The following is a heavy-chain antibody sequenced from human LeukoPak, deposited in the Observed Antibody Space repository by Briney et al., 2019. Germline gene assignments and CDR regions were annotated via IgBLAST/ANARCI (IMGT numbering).Heavy chain of an antibody. CDR2: IYPGDSDH. D-gene: IGHD3-10*01. V-gene: IGHV5-51*01. J-gene: IGHJ5*02. Sequence: GGPLETSCQGPGSRFTSYWFGWVRQMPGKGLEWMGFIYPGDSDHRYNPSFQAQVPISAANSISTAFLQWSSWDARKPALFSVARLERITMVRGAYWWFEPWGEGTLVTVSS. CDR3: ARLERITMVRGAYWWFEP. CDR1: GSRFTSYW.